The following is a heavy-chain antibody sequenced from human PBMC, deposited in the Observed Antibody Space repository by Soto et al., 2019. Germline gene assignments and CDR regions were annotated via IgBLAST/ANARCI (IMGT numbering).Heavy chain of an antibody. J-gene: IGHJ5*02. V-gene: IGHV4-34*01. CDR2: INHSGST. Sequence: SETLSLTCAVYGGSFIGYYWIFIRHPPFKGLEWIGEINHSGSTNYNPSLKSRVTISVDTSKNQFSLKLSSVTAADTAVYYCARGVRYSYGYGAWFDPWGQGTLVTVSS. D-gene: IGHD5-18*01. CDR1: GGSFIGYY. CDR3: ARGVRYSYGYGAWFDP.